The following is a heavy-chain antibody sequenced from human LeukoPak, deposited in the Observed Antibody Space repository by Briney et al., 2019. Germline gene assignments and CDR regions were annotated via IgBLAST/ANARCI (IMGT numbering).Heavy chain of an antibody. CDR1: GGSISTSSYY. V-gene: IGHV4-39*01. Sequence: SETLSLTCTVSGGSISTSSYYWVCIRQPPGKGLEWIGSIYYSGTTDYNPSLRSRVTISVDTSKNQLSLKLTSVTAGDTAVYYCARHLDPWGQGTLVTVSS. CDR3: ARHLDP. J-gene: IGHJ5*02. CDR2: IYYSGTT.